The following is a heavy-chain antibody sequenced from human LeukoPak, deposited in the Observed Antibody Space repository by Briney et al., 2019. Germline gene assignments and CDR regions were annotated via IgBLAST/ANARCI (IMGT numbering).Heavy chain of an antibody. CDR3: ARDQYYYGSGSYAY. V-gene: IGHV1-18*01. CDR2: ISAYNGNT. D-gene: IGHD3-10*01. CDR1: GYTFTSYG. J-gene: IGHJ4*02. Sequence: ASVKVSCKASGYTFTSYGISWLRQAPGQGLEWMGWISAYNGNTNYAQKLQGSVTMTTDTSTSTAYMELRSLRSDDAAVYYCARDQYYYGSGSYAYWGQGTLVTVSS.